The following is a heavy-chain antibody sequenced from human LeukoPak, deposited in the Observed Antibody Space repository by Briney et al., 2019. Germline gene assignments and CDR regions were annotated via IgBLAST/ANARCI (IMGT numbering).Heavy chain of an antibody. J-gene: IGHJ4*02. CDR2: IWYDGSNK. V-gene: IGHV3-33*01. D-gene: IGHD6-19*01. CDR3: ARLGIYSSGWYRGYYFDY. CDR1: GFTFSSYG. Sequence: GGSLRLPCAASGFTFSSYGMHWVRQAPGKGLEWVAVIWYDGSNKYYADSVKGRFTISRDNSRNTLYLQMNSLRAEDTAVYYCARLGIYSSGWYRGYYFDYWGQGTLVTVSS.